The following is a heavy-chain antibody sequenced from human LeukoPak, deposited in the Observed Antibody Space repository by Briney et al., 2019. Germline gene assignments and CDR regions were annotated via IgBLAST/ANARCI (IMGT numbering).Heavy chain of an antibody. CDR3: AKVKGEVIGAFDI. Sequence: PGRSLRLSCAASRFTFSSYGMHWVRQAPGKGLEWVAVISYDGNNRYYADSVKGRFTISRYNSKNTLYLQMNSLRAEDTAVYNCAKVKGEVIGAFDIWGQGTMVTVSS. D-gene: IGHD3-16*01. CDR1: RFTFSSYG. V-gene: IGHV3-30*18. J-gene: IGHJ3*02. CDR2: ISYDGNNR.